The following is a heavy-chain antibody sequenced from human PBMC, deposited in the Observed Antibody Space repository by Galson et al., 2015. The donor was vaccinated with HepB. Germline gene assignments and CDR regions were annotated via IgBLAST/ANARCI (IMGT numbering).Heavy chain of an antibody. CDR2: YHPEDGEP. CDR1: GFSLSEVS. Sequence: SVKVSCKVSGFSLSEVSMFWVRQTPEKGLEWMATYHPEDGEPVYAQKFQGRLTMTQDTSTDTGYMDLRGLTSDDTAVYYCTTDPRGRTVWYYAMDIGGQGTSVIVSS. V-gene: IGHV1-24*01. J-gene: IGHJ6*02. D-gene: IGHD1-1*01. CDR3: TTDPRGRTVWYYAMDI.